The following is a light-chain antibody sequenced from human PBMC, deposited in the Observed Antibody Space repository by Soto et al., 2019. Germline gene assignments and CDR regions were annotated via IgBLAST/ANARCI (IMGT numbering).Light chain of an antibody. Sequence: DIQMTQSPSSLSASVGDRATITCRASQSISSYLNWYQQKPGKAPNLLIYTASSLESGVPSRFSGSGSGTDFTLTISSLQPDDFATYYCQQYNSYPYTFGQGTRLEI. V-gene: IGKV1-39*01. CDR1: QSISSY. CDR3: QQYNSYPYT. CDR2: TAS. J-gene: IGKJ5*01.